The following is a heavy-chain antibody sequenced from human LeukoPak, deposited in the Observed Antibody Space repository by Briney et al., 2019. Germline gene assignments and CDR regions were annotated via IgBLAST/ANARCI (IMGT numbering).Heavy chain of an antibody. CDR1: GYTFTDYY. CDR3: ARETQVLRGLNLNLFDY. D-gene: IGHD3-10*01. J-gene: IGHJ4*02. CDR2: INPNNGGT. Sequence: ASVKVSCKASGYTFTDYYIHWVRQAPGQGLEWMVWINPNNGGTNYTQKFQGWVTMTRDTSISTTYLELSRLKSDDTAMYYCARETQVLRGLNLNLFDYWGQGTRVTVSS. V-gene: IGHV1-2*04.